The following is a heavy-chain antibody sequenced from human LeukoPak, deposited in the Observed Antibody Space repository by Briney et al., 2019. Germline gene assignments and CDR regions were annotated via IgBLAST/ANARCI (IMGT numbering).Heavy chain of an antibody. D-gene: IGHD3-22*01. Sequence: KPSETLSLTCTVSGGSISSYYWGWIRQPPGKGLEWIGSIYYSGSTYYNPSLKSRVTISVDTSKNQFSLKLSSVTAADTAVYYCARDNYYYDSSGYLRDGVNYFDYWGQGTLVTVSS. CDR2: IYYSGST. CDR1: GGSISSYY. V-gene: IGHV4-39*07. CDR3: ARDNYYYDSSGYLRDGVNYFDY. J-gene: IGHJ4*02.